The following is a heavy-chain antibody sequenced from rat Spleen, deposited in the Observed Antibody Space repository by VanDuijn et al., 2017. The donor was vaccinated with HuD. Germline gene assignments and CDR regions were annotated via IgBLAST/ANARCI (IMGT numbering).Heavy chain of an antibody. D-gene: IGHD1-4*01. J-gene: IGHJ2*01. CDR2: IIYDGSST. CDR1: GFTFSDYA. Sequence: EVQLVESGGGLVQPGNSLKLSCAASGFTFSDYAMAWVRQSPKKGLEWVATIIYDGSSTYYRDSVKGRFTISRDNAKSTLYLQMDSLRSEDTATYYCATLLTTRVGDYFDYWGQGVMVTVSS. CDR3: ATLLTTRVGDYFDY. V-gene: IGHV5S10*01.